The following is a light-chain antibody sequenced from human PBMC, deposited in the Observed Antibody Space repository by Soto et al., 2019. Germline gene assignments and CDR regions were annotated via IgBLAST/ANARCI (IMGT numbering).Light chain of an antibody. CDR3: CSYAGSRV. Sequence: QSALTQPASVSGSPGQSITISCAGTSSDVGSYNLVSWYQQHPGKAPKLMIYEGSKRPSGVSNRLSGSKSGNTASLTISGRQAEDDADYYCCSYAGSRVFGGGTKLTVL. CDR2: EGS. J-gene: IGLJ3*02. CDR1: SSDVGSYNL. V-gene: IGLV2-23*01.